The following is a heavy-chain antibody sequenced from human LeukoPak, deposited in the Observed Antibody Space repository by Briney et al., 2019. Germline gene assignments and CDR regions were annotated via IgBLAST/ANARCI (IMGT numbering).Heavy chain of an antibody. CDR3: ARDMPFGGY. V-gene: IGHV3-7*03. CDR1: GFTFSSYA. Sequence: GGSLRLSCAASGFTFSSYAMSWVRQAPGKGPEWVSNIKQDGSEKNYVDSVKGRFTISRDNARNSLFLQMSSLRAEDSAVYYCARDMPFGGYWGQGTLVTVSS. CDR2: IKQDGSEK. D-gene: IGHD3-16*01. J-gene: IGHJ4*02.